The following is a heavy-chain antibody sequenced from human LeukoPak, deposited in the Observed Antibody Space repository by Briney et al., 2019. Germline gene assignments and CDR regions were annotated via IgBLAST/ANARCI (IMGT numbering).Heavy chain of an antibody. CDR1: GYTFTSYG. V-gene: IGHV1-18*01. D-gene: IGHD3-10*01. CDR2: ISAYNGNT. J-gene: IGHJ5*02. Sequence: ASVKVSCKASGYTFTSYGITWVRQAPGQGLEWVGWISAYNGNTNYAQKLQGRVTMTTDTSTSTAYMELRSLRSDDTAVYYCAGAYITMVRGVITYNWFDPWGQGTLVTVSS. CDR3: AGAYITMVRGVITYNWFDP.